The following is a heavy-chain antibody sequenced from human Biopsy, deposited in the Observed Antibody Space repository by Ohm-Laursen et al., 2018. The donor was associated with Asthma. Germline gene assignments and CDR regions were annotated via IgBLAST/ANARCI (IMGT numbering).Heavy chain of an antibody. CDR1: GFTFSNAW. V-gene: IGHV3-15*01. D-gene: IGHD3-10*01. CDR3: STNRLWFGESPYYFDY. CDR2: IRSTNEGGTT. Sequence: GSLRLSCTATGFTFSNAWMSWVRQAPGKGLEWLGRIRSTNEGGTTDYAAAVKGRVTISRDDSQNTLYLQMSSLTTEDTAVYFCSTNRLWFGESPYYFDYWGQGSLVTVSS. J-gene: IGHJ4*02.